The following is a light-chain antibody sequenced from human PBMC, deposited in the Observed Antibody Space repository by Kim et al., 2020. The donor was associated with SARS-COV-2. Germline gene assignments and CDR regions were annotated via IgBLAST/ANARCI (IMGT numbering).Light chain of an antibody. CDR3: SSYTSNSTYV. V-gene: IGLV2-14*03. CDR1: GSDVGHYNY. J-gene: IGLJ1*01. Sequence: GQSITISCTGTGSDVGHYNYVSLYHQHPDKAPKLMIYDVSNRPSGASDRFSVSKSDNTASLTISGLQAEDEADYYCSSYTSNSTYVFGTGTKVTVL. CDR2: DVS.